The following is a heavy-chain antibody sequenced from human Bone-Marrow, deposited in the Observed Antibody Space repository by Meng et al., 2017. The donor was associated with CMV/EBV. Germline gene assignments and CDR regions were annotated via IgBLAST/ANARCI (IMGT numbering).Heavy chain of an antibody. CDR1: GGSFSGYY. J-gene: IGHJ5*02. CDR2: INHSGST. CDR3: ARGIVVVPAAIVANWFDP. V-gene: IGHV4-34*01. Sequence: LRLSCAVYGGSFSGYYWSWIRQPPGKGLEWIGEINHSGSTNYNPSLKSRVTISVDTSNNQFSLKLSSVTAADTAVYYCARGIVVVPAAIVANWFDPWGQGTLVTGSS. D-gene: IGHD2-2*01.